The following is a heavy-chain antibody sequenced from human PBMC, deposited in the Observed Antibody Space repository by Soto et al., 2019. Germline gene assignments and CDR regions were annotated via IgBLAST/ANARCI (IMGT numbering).Heavy chain of an antibody. CDR2: IYHSGST. J-gene: IGHJ6*03. D-gene: IGHD1-1*01. CDR3: ARTGEYEYYYYYMDV. Sequence: SETLSLTCAVSSGSISSSNWWSWVRQPPGKGLEWIGEIYHSGSTNYNPSLKSRVTISVDKSKNQFSLKLSSVTAADTAVYYCARTGEYEYYYYYMDVWGKGTTVTVSS. V-gene: IGHV4-4*02. CDR1: SGSISSSNW.